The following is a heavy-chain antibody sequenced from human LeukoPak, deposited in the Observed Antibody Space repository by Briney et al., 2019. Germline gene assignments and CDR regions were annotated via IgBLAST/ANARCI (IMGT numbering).Heavy chain of an antibody. V-gene: IGHV3-23*01. CDR2: ISGSGGTT. J-gene: IGHJ4*02. D-gene: IGHD3-10*02. CDR3: AKGSGCSGSYSKYYFDY. CDR1: GFSFSSYG. Sequence: GGSLRLSCAASGFSFSSYGMNWVRQAPGKGLEWVTAISGSGGTTYYADSVKGRFTISRDNSKNTLYLQMNSLRAEDTAVYYCAKGSGCSGSYSKYYFDYWGQGTLVTVSS.